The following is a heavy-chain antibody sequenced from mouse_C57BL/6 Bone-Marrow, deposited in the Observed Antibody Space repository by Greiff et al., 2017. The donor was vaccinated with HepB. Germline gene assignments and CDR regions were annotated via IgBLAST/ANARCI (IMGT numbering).Heavy chain of an antibody. V-gene: IGHV1-15*01. J-gene: IGHJ2*01. Sequence: QVHVKQSGAELVRPGASVTLSCKASGYTFTDYEMHWVKQTPVHGLEWIGAIDPETGGTAYNQKFKGKAILTADKSSSTAYMELRSLTSEDSAVYYCTIYYYGSSYLYYFDYWGQGTTLTVSS. CDR2: IDPETGGT. CDR3: TIYYYGSSYLYYFDY. D-gene: IGHD1-1*01. CDR1: GYTFTDYE.